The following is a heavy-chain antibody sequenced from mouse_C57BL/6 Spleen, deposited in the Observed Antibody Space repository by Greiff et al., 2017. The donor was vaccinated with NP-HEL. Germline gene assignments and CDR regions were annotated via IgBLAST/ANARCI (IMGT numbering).Heavy chain of an antibody. D-gene: IGHD1-1*01. CDR1: GYTFTSYG. CDR2: IYLGNGYT. J-gene: IGHJ4*01. V-gene: IGHV1-58*01. Sequence: VQLQQSGAELVRPGSSVKMSCKTSGYTFTSYGINWVKQRPGQGLEWIGYIYLGNGYTEYNEKFKGKATLTSDTSSSTAYMQLSSLTSEDSSIDFFAREGGTTVVDPYYYAMDDWGQGTSVTVSS. CDR3: AREGGTTVVDPYYYAMDD.